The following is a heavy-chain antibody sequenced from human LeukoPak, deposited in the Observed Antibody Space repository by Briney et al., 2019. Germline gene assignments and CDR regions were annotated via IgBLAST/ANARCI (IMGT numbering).Heavy chain of an antibody. J-gene: IGHJ4*02. D-gene: IGHD6-13*01. CDR1: GFTFSSYS. Sequence: GGSLRLSCAASGFTFSSYSMNWVRQAPGKGLEWVLSISSSSSYIYYADSVRGRFTISRDNAKNSLYLQMNSLRAEDTAVYYCARDLRSSEWDSSRWYEVGLWGQGTLVTVSS. CDR3: ARDLRSSEWDSSRWYEVGL. CDR2: ISSSSSYI. V-gene: IGHV3-21*01.